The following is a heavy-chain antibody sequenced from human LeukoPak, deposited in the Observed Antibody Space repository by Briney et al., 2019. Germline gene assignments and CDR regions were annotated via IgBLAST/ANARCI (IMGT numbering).Heavy chain of an antibody. V-gene: IGHV3-43*02. CDR3: AKDLGPYGAGWFDP. CDR1: GFTFEDYA. CDR2: ISGDGTGT. Sequence: GGSLRLSCGPSGFTFEDYAMHCVREAPGKGREWVFLISGDGTGTYSADSVKGRFNISRDNSKNSLYLQMNSLRTEDTALYYCAKDLGPYGAGWFDPWGQGTLVTVS. D-gene: IGHD4-17*01. J-gene: IGHJ5*02.